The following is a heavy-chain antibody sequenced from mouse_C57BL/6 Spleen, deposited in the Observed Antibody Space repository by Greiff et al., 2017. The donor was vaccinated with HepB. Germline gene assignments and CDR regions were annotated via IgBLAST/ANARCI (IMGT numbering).Heavy chain of an antibody. CDR3: ARTGYYYGSSSYYAMDY. J-gene: IGHJ4*01. D-gene: IGHD1-1*01. Sequence: VQLKESGPELVKPGASVKISCKASGYSFTGYFMNWVKQSHGKSLEWIGRINPYNGDTFYNQKFKGKATLTVDKSSSTAHMELLSLTSEDFAVYYCARTGYYYGSSSYYAMDYWGQGTSVTVSS. CDR1: GYSFTGYF. CDR2: INPYNGDT. V-gene: IGHV1-37*01.